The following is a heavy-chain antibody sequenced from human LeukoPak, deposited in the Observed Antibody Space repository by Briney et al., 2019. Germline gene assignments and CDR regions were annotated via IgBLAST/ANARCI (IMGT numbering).Heavy chain of an antibody. V-gene: IGHV3-48*01. CDR3: ARDGWFGDYNWFDP. D-gene: IGHD3-10*01. Sequence: GGSLRLSCAASGFTYSSYSMNWVRQAPGKGLEWVSYISSASNTIYYADSVKGRFTISRDNAKNSLYLQMNSLRAEDTAMYYCARDGWFGDYNWFDPWGQGTLVTVSS. CDR2: ISSASNTI. J-gene: IGHJ5*02. CDR1: GFTYSSYS.